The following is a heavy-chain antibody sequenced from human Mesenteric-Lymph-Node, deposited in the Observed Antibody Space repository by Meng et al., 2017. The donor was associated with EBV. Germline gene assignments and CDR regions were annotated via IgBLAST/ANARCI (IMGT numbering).Heavy chain of an antibody. J-gene: IGHJ4*02. V-gene: IGHV4-39*07. CDR2: FYYSENT. Sequence: QRQPRASVPGLVMPSETLSLPCSVSGGSISSSSYYWGWIRQPPGKGLEWIGDFYYSENTYYNPSLKSRVTISVDTSKNQFSLKLSSVTAADTAVYYCARRPWSLYYYFDYWGPGTLVTVSS. CDR3: ARRPWSLYYYFDY. CDR1: GGSISSSSYY. D-gene: IGHD1-26*01.